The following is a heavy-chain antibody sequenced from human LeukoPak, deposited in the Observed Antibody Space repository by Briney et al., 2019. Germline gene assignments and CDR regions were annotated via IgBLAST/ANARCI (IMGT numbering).Heavy chain of an antibody. Sequence: GGSLRLSCAASGFTFSDYYMSWIRQAPGKGLEGVSYISSSGSTIYYADSVKGRFTIFRDNAKNSLYLQMNSLRAEDAAVYYCARGDYYGSGTSLMDVWGQGTTVTVSS. D-gene: IGHD3-10*01. CDR1: GFTFSDYY. CDR2: ISSSGSTI. V-gene: IGHV3-11*01. J-gene: IGHJ6*02. CDR3: ARGDYYGSGTSLMDV.